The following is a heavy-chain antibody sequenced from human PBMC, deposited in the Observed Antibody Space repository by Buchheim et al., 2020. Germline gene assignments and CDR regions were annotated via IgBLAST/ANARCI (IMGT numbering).Heavy chain of an antibody. CDR2: ILHDGTNI. CDR1: GFPFSSYA. V-gene: IGHV3-30*03. CDR3: AREAVTASPRPFDP. J-gene: IGHJ5*02. D-gene: IGHD2-21*02. Sequence: QARLVESGGGVVPPGSSLRLSCEASGFPFSSYAMNWVRQAPGKGPEWLAYILHDGTNIHYADSVKGRFTISRDNSKNTIYPQMNSLRREDTAVYYCAREAVTASPRPFDPWGPGT.